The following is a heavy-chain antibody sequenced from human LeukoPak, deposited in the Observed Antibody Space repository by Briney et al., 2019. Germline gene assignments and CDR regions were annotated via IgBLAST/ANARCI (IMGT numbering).Heavy chain of an antibody. V-gene: IGHV4-34*01. Sequence: SETLSLTCAVYGGSFSGYYWSRIRQPPGKGLEWIGEINHSGSTNYNPSLKSRVTISVDTSKNQFSLELSSVTAADTAVYYCARGRKELVPDYWGQGTLVTVSS. J-gene: IGHJ4*02. CDR2: INHSGST. CDR3: ARGRKELVPDY. CDR1: GGSFSGYY. D-gene: IGHD6-13*01.